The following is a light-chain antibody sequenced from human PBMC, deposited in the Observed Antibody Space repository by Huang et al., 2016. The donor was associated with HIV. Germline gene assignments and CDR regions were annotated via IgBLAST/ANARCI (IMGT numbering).Light chain of an antibody. CDR1: QSVSRN. V-gene: IGKV3-15*01. J-gene: IGKJ1*01. CDR3: QHYHNWLQA. Sequence: EIVMTQSPATLSVSPGERATFSCRASQSVSRNLAWYQQRPGQAPWLLIYGASVRATGIPARFSGSGSGTEFALTISSLQSEDSAVYYCQHYHNWLQAFGQGTKVEIK. CDR2: GAS.